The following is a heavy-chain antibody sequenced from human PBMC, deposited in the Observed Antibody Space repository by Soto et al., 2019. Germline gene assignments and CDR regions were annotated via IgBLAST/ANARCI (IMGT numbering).Heavy chain of an antibody. Sequence: VQLVESGGGVVQPGRSLRLSCAASGFTFSSYAMHWVRQAPGKGLEWVAVISYDGSNKYYADSVKGRFTISRDNSKNTLYLQMNSLRAEDTAVYYCATDLEEVGATHYYYYYGMDAWGQGTTVTVSS. CDR3: ATDLEEVGATHYYYYYGMDA. V-gene: IGHV3-30-3*01. J-gene: IGHJ6*02. D-gene: IGHD1-26*01. CDR1: GFTFSSYA. CDR2: ISYDGSNK.